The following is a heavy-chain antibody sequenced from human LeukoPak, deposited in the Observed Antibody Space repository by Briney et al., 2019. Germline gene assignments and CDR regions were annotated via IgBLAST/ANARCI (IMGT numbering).Heavy chain of an antibody. Sequence: SVKVSCKASGYTFTGYYMHWVRQAPGQGLEWMGGIIPIFGTANYAQKFQGRVTITTDESTSTAYMELSSLRSEDTAVYYCARGGEMATIRPYYYYMDVWGKGTTVTVSS. J-gene: IGHJ6*03. V-gene: IGHV1-69*05. CDR3: ARGGEMATIRPYYYYMDV. D-gene: IGHD5-24*01. CDR1: GYTFTGYY. CDR2: IIPIFGTA.